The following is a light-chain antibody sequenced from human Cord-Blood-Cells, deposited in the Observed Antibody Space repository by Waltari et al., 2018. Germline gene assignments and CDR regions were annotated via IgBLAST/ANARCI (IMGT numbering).Light chain of an antibody. CDR3: CSYAGSSTLAV. CDR1: SSDVGSYKL. Sequence: HSALTQPASVSGSPGQSITISCTGTSSDVGSYKLVSWYQQHPGKAPKLMIYEGSKRPSGVSNRFSGSKSGNTASLTISGLQAEDEADYYCCSYAGSSTLAVFGGGTQLTVL. CDR2: EGS. J-gene: IGLJ7*01. V-gene: IGLV2-23*01.